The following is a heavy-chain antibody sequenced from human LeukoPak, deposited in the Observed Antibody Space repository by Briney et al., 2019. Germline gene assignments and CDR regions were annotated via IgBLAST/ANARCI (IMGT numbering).Heavy chain of an antibody. CDR3: AKPGHMVRGVITEGEFDP. CDR1: GFTFSSYA. V-gene: IGHV3-23*01. J-gene: IGHJ5*02. Sequence: GGSLRLSCAASGFTFSSYAMSWVRQAPGKGLEWVSAISGSGGSTYYADSVKGRFTISRDNSKNTLYLQMNSLRAEDTAVYYCAKPGHMVRGVITEGEFDPWGQGTLVTVSS. CDR2: ISGSGGST. D-gene: IGHD3-10*01.